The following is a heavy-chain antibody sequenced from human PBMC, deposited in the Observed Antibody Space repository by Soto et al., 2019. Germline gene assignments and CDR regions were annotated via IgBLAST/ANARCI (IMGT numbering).Heavy chain of an antibody. V-gene: IGHV3-30*18. CDR3: AKDRGEGTPYCSGGSCYLDY. CDR1: GFTFSSYG. J-gene: IGHJ4*02. CDR2: ISYDGSNK. Sequence: GGSLRLSCAASGFTFSSYGMHWVRQAPGKGLEWVAVISYDGSNKYYADSVKGRFTISRDNSKNTLYLQMNSLRAEDTAVYYWAKDRGEGTPYCSGGSCYLDYWGQGTLVTVSS. D-gene: IGHD2-15*01.